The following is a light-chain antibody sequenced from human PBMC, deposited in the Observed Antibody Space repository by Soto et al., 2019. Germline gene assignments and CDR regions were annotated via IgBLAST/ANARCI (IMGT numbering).Light chain of an antibody. J-gene: IGKJ4*02. CDR3: PQYDNRPT. Sequence: DIQMTQSPSSLSASVGDRVTITCQASQDISNYLNWYQQKPGKAPKLLIYDASNLETGVPSRFSGSGSGTDFTFHISSLQPEDIATYYCPQYDNRPTFGGGTKVEIK. CDR1: QDISNY. V-gene: IGKV1-33*01. CDR2: DAS.